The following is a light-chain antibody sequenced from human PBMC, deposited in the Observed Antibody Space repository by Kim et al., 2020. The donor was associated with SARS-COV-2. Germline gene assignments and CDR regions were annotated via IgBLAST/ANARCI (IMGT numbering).Light chain of an antibody. CDR1: QDIRND. J-gene: IGKJ5*01. CDR3: LQHNTYPIT. CDR2: GAS. V-gene: IGKV1-17*01. Sequence: ASVGVRVTIPCRASQDIRNDLGWYQQNPGRAPKRLIYGASSLQSGVPSRFSGSGSGTDFTLTVSSLQPEDFATYFCLQHNTYPITFGQGTRLEIK.